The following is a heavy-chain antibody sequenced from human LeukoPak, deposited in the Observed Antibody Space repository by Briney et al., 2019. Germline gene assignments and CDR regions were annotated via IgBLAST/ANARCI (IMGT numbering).Heavy chain of an antibody. V-gene: IGHV3-9*01. CDR2: ISWNSGSI. CDR3: AKDKSIAAAAYFDY. D-gene: IGHD6-13*01. J-gene: IGHJ4*02. Sequence: GGSLRLSCAASGFTFDDYAMHWVRQAPGKGLEWVSGISWNSGSIGYADSVKGRFTISRDNAKNSLYLQMNSLRAEDTALYYCAKDKSIAAAAYFDYWGQGTLVTVSS. CDR1: GFTFDDYA.